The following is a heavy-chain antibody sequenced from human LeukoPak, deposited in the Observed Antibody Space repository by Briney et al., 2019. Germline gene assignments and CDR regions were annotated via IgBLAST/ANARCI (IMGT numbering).Heavy chain of an antibody. V-gene: IGHV4-34*01. CDR2: INHSGST. CDR3: ARGAYYGSGNVFDL. D-gene: IGHD3-10*01. CDR1: GGSFSGYY. Sequence: SETLSLTCAVYGGSFSGYYWSWIRQPPGKGLEWIGEINHSGSTNYNPSFESRVTMSVDTSKNQFSLNLRSMTAADTALYYCARGAYYGSGNVFDLWGQGTMVTVSS. J-gene: IGHJ3*01.